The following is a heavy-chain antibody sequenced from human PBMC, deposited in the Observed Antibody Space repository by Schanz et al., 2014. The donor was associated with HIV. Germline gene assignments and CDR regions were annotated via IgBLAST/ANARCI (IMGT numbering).Heavy chain of an antibody. V-gene: IGHV1-18*01. CDR1: GYTFSHYG. D-gene: IGHD1-26*01. J-gene: IGHJ4*02. Sequence: QVQLLQSGPEVKRPGASVTVSCKTSGYTFSHYGVSWVRQAPGQGLEWMGWISAYNGNTSYAQKFQGRLTMPTDTSTGTAYMELRSLRSDDTAVYYCARDRPVIVGPTREDGGTDFDYWGQGTLVTVSS. CDR3: ARDRPVIVGPTREDGGTDFDY. CDR2: ISAYNGNT.